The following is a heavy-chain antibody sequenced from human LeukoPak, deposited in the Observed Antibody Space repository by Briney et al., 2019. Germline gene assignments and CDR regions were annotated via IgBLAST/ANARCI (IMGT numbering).Heavy chain of an antibody. D-gene: IGHD6-6*01. J-gene: IGHJ5*02. Sequence: PSETLSLTCAVYGGSFSGYYWSWIRPPPGKGLEWIGEINHSGRTNYNPSLKSRVTVSVETSKNQFSLKLSSVTAADTAVYYCARGISRTKHPQYSSSSRWIDPWGQGTLVTVYS. V-gene: IGHV4-34*01. CDR2: INHSGRT. CDR1: GGSFSGYY. CDR3: ARGISRTKHPQYSSSSRWIDP.